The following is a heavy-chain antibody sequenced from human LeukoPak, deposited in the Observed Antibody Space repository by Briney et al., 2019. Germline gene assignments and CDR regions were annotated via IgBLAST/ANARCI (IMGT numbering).Heavy chain of an antibody. CDR3: ARGRGGGPSFDY. Sequence: PSQTLSLTCAVSGGSISSGGYSWSWLRQPPGKGLEWIGYIYHSGSTYYNPSLKSRVTISVDRSKNQFSLKLSSVTAADTAVYYCARGRGGGPSFDYWGQGTLVTVSS. J-gene: IGHJ4*02. V-gene: IGHV4-30-2*01. CDR2: IYHSGST. D-gene: IGHD3-10*01. CDR1: GGSISSGGYS.